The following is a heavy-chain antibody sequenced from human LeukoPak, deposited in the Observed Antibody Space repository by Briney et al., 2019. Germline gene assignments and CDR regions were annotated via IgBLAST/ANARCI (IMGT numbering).Heavy chain of an antibody. CDR3: AKSDGMDV. J-gene: IGHJ6*04. CDR2: ISYDGSNK. V-gene: IGHV3-30*18. Sequence: PGRSLRLSCAASGFTFSSYGMHWVRQAPGKGLEWVAVISYDGSNKYYADSVKGRSTISRDNSKNTLYLQMNSLRAEDTAVYYCAKSDGMDVWGKGTTVTVSS. CDR1: GFTFSSYG.